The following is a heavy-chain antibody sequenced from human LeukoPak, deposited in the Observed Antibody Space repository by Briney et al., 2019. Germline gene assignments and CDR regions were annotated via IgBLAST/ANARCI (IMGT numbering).Heavy chain of an antibody. CDR1: GGSISSYY. CDR3: ARCLGGSYYNWFDP. D-gene: IGHD3-10*01. CDR2: MYYSGST. Sequence: SETLSLTCTVSGGSISSYYWSWIRQPPGKGLEWIGYMYYSGSTNYNPSLKSRVTISVDTSKNQFSLKLSSVTAADTAVYYCARCLGGSYYNWFDPWGQGTLVTVSS. V-gene: IGHV4-59*01. J-gene: IGHJ5*02.